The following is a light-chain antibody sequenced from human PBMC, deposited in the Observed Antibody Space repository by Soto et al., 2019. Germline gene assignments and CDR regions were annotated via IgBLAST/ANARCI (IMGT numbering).Light chain of an antibody. CDR2: DTS. J-gene: IGKJ4*01. CDR3: QQYNHWPRMLS. V-gene: IGKV3-15*01. Sequence: EIILTQSPATLYVSPGERATLSCRASQSLTSNLAWYQQRPGQAPRPLIYDTSTRATDLPARFSGSGSGKEFTLTIASLQSEDFAVYYCQQYNHWPRMLSFGGGTRV. CDR1: QSLTSN.